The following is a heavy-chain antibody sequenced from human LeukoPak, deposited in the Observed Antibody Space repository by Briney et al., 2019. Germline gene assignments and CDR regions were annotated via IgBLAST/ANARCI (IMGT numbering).Heavy chain of an antibody. Sequence: PSETLSLTCTVSGGSISSYYWSWIRQPPGKGLEWIGYIYYSGSTNYNPSLKSRVTISVDTSKNQFSLKLSSVTAADTAVYYCARGHCSSTSCRRFDPWGQGTLVTVSS. CDR2: IYYSGST. CDR1: GGSISSYY. CDR3: ARGHCSSTSCRRFDP. V-gene: IGHV4-59*01. J-gene: IGHJ5*02. D-gene: IGHD2-2*01.